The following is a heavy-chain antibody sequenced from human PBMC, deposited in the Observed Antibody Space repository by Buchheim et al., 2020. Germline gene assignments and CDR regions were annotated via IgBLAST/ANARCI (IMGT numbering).Heavy chain of an antibody. CDR2: IGGSGSLT. CDR1: AFTFSNYA. CDR3: AKAVSGINSPLGF. V-gene: IGHV3-23*01. D-gene: IGHD4-23*01. J-gene: IGHJ4*02. Sequence: EVQLLESGGGLVQPGGSLRLSCAASAFTFSNYAMNWVRQVPGKGLEWVAVIGGSGSLTYYAGPVKGRFTIPRDNSNNTLYLHMNSLRAEDAAMYYCAKAVSGINSPLGFWGQGTL.